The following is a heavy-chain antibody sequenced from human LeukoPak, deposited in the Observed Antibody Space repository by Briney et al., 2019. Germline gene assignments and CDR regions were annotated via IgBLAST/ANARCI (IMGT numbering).Heavy chain of an antibody. J-gene: IGHJ5*02. D-gene: IGHD3-10*01. CDR2: IYYSGST. Sequence: PSETLSLTCTVSGGSISSSSYYWGWIRQPPGKGLEWIGSIYYSGSTYYNPSLKSQVTISVDTSKNQFSLKLSSVTAADTAVYYCARSYYYGLKTLEQVPNWFDPWGQGTLVTVSS. CDR1: GGSISSSSYY. CDR3: ARSYYYGLKTLEQVPNWFDP. V-gene: IGHV4-39*07.